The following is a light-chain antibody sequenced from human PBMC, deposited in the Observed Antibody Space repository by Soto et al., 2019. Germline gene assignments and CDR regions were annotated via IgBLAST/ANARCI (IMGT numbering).Light chain of an antibody. V-gene: IGKV3-20*01. CDR3: HQYDTSWGT. J-gene: IGKJ3*01. Sequence: EIVLTQSPGTLSLSPGERATLSCRASQSVSTNYLAWYQQKPVQAPRLLIYGASSRATGIPDRFSGSGSGTDFTLTISRLEPEDFAVYYCHQYDTSWGTFGRGAKVDIK. CDR2: GAS. CDR1: QSVSTNY.